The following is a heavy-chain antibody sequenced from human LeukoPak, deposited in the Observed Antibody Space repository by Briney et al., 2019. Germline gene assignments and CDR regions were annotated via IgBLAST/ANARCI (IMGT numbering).Heavy chain of an antibody. D-gene: IGHD3-10*01. CDR2: INPNSGGT. J-gene: IGHJ4*02. CDR3: AREDYGSGQWDY. CDR1: GYTFTGYY. Sequence: ASVKVSCKASGYTFTGYYMHWVRQAPGQGLEWMGWINPNSGGTNYAQKLQGRVTMTTDTSTSTAYMELRSLRSDDTAVYYCAREDYGSGQWDYWGQGTLVTVSS. V-gene: IGHV1-2*02.